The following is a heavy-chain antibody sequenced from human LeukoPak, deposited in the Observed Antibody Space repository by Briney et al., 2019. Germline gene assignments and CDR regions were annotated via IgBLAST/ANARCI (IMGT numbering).Heavy chain of an antibody. Sequence: GRSLRLSCAASGFTFSNYGMHWVRQAPGKGLEWVAVISYDGSNKYYADSVKGRFTISRDNSKNTLYLQMNSLRAEDTAVYYCAKDLFDYWGQGTLVTVSS. CDR2: ISYDGSNK. J-gene: IGHJ4*02. V-gene: IGHV3-30*18. CDR3: AKDLFDY. CDR1: GFTFSNYG.